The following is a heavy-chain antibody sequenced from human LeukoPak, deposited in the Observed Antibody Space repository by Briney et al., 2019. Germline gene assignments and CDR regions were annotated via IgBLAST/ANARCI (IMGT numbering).Heavy chain of an antibody. CDR2: ISGSSIYI. J-gene: IGHJ4*02. Sequence: GGSLRLSCAASVFTFSTYSTNWVRQAPGKGLEWVSYISGSSIYIYYADSVKGRFTISRDNAKNSLYLQLNSLRAEDTAVYYCARDPPYYDGSGYYYDYWGQGTLVTVSS. CDR1: VFTFSTYS. CDR3: ARDPPYYDGSGYYYDY. V-gene: IGHV3-21*01. D-gene: IGHD3-22*01.